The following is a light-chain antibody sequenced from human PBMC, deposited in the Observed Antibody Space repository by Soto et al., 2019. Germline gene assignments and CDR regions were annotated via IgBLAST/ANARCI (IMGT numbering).Light chain of an antibody. CDR2: DVT. J-gene: IGLJ3*02. Sequence: QSVLTQPRSVSGSPGQSVTISCTGTSSDVGGYNYVSWYQQHPGRAPKFMIYDVTRRPSGVPDRFSGSKSGNTASLTISGLQAEDEADYYCCSYAGSYIWVFGGGTKVTVL. CDR3: CSYAGSYIWV. CDR1: SSDVGGYNY. V-gene: IGLV2-11*01.